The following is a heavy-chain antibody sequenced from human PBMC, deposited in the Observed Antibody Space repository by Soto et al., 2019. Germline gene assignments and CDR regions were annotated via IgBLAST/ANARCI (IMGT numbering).Heavy chain of an antibody. CDR3: ARGSSWYSVSAFDI. V-gene: IGHV4-59*01. CDR1: GGSISSYY. CDR2: IYYTGNT. J-gene: IGHJ3*02. Sequence: QVQLQESGPGLVKPSETLSLTCTVSGGSISSYYWSWIRQPPGKGLEWIGYIYYTGNTNYNPSLKSRVTISVDTSKNQFSLKLSSVTAADTAVYYCARGSSWYSVSAFDIWGQGTMVTVSS. D-gene: IGHD6-13*01.